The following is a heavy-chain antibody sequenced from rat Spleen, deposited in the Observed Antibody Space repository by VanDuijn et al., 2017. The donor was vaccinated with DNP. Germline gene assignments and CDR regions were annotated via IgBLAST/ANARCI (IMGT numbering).Heavy chain of an antibody. CDR2: ISYSGNT. CDR1: GYSITRNY. J-gene: IGHJ1*01. CDR3: ARWGDYFDY. V-gene: IGHV3-1*01. Sequence: EVQLQESGPGLVKPSQSLSLTCSVTGYSITRNYWGWIRKSPGNKMEYIGHISYSGNTHYNPSLKSRISISRDTSQNQFFLQFNSVTTEDTATYYCARWGDYFDYWGPGTMITVSS.